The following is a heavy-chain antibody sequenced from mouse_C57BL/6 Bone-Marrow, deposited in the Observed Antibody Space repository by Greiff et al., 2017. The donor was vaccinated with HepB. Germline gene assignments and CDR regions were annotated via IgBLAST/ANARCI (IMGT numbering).Heavy chain of an antibody. CDR3: AGHYYYGSSYDAMDY. J-gene: IGHJ4*01. V-gene: IGHV1-64*01. CDR1: GYTFTSYW. Sequence: QVQLQQSGAELVKPGASVKLSCKASGYTFTSYWMHWVKQRPGQGLEWIGMIHPNSGSTNYNEKFKSKATLTVDKSSSTAYMQLSSLTSEDSAVYYCAGHYYYGSSYDAMDYWGQGTSVTVSS. D-gene: IGHD1-1*01. CDR2: IHPNSGST.